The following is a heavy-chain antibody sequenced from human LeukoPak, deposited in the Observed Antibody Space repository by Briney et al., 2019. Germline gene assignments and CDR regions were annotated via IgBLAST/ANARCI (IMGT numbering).Heavy chain of an antibody. Sequence: PGGSLRLSCAAPGFTFSSYWMHWVRQAPGKGLVWVSRINSDGSSTSYADSVKGRFTISRDNAKNTLYLQMNSLRAEDTAVYYCARAALPPDYYDSSGYSDIWGQGTMVTVSS. D-gene: IGHD3-22*01. CDR2: INSDGSST. CDR1: GFTFSSYW. CDR3: ARAALPPDYYDSSGYSDI. V-gene: IGHV3-74*01. J-gene: IGHJ3*02.